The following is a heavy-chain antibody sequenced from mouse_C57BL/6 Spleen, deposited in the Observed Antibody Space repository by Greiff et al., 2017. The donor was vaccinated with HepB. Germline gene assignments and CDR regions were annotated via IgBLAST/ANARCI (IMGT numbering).Heavy chain of an antibody. CDR2: IRNKANNHAT. CDR1: GFTFSDAW. CDR3: TRGGYYGSSYRFDY. J-gene: IGHJ2*01. Sequence: EVQGVESGGGLVQPGGSMKLSCAASGFTFSDAWMDWVRQSPEKGLEWVAEIRNKANNHATYYAESVKGRFTISRDDSKSSVYLQMNSLRAEDTGIYYCTRGGYYGSSYRFDYWGQGTTLTVSS. D-gene: IGHD1-1*01. V-gene: IGHV6-6*01.